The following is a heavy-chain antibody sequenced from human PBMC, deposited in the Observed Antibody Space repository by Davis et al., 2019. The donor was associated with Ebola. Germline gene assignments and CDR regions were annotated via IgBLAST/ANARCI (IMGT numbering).Heavy chain of an antibody. V-gene: IGHV3-33*06. CDR1: GFTFSSYG. CDR3: AKDGPVVPAAMVRFHEEGNWYFDL. CDR2: IWYDGSNK. Sequence: PGGSLRLSCAASGFTFSSYGMHWVRQAPGKGLEWVAVIWYDGSNKYYADSVKGRFTISRDNSKNTLYLQMNSLRAEDTAVYYCAKDGPVVPAAMVRFHEEGNWYFDLWGRGTLVTVSS. D-gene: IGHD2-2*01. J-gene: IGHJ2*01.